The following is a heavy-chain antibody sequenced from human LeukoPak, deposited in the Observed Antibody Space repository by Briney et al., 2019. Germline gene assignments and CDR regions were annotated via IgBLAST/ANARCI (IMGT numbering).Heavy chain of an antibody. CDR2: ISGNAGST. V-gene: IGHV3-23*01. Sequence: PGGSLRLSCAASGFIFGSYEMNWVRQAPGKGLEWVSGISGNAGSTYYADSVKGRFSISRDNSKNTLYLQMNSLRAEDTAVYYCVKEGLVVVVAATPKFDPWGQGTLVTVSS. J-gene: IGHJ5*02. CDR1: GFIFGSYE. CDR3: VKEGLVVVVAATPKFDP. D-gene: IGHD2-15*01.